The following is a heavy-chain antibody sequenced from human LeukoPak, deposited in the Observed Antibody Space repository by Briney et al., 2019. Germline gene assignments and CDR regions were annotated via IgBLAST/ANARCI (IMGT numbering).Heavy chain of an antibody. J-gene: IGHJ5*02. V-gene: IGHV1-2*02. CDR2: INTNSGGT. CDR1: GYTFTSHY. Sequence: ASVKVSCKTSGYTFTSHYMHRVRQAPGQGLEWMGRINTNSGGTNYAQNFQGRVTMTRDTSIGTAYMELSRLTSDDTAVYYCARSVHVSGSYRFDPWGQGILVTVSS. CDR3: ARSVHVSGSYRFDP. D-gene: IGHD3-10*01.